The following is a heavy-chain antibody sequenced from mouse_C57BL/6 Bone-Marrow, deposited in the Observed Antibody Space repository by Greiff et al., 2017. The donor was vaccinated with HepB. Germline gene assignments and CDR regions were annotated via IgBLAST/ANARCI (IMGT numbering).Heavy chain of an antibody. Sequence: QVQLKQPGAELVKPGASVKLSCKASGYTFTSYWMQWVKQRPGQGLEWIGEIDPSDSYTNYNQKFKGKATLTVDTSSSTAYMQLSSLTSEDSAVYYCARRWYYGSSPFDYWGQGTTLTVSS. V-gene: IGHV1-50*01. D-gene: IGHD1-1*01. CDR2: IDPSDSYT. J-gene: IGHJ2*01. CDR1: GYTFTSYW. CDR3: ARRWYYGSSPFDY.